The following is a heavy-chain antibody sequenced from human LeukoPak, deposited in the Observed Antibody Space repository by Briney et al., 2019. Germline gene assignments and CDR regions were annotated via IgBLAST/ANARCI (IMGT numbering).Heavy chain of an antibody. Sequence: SVKVSCKASGGSFNNYAISWVRQAPGQGLEWMGRIIPIFGIANSAQKFQGRVTITADKSTNTAYMELSSLRSEDTAVYYCAGDLEMATTLYWYFDLWGRGTLVTVSS. J-gene: IGHJ2*01. CDR2: IIPIFGIA. CDR3: AGDLEMATTLYWYFDL. V-gene: IGHV1-69*04. D-gene: IGHD5-24*01. CDR1: GGSFNNYA.